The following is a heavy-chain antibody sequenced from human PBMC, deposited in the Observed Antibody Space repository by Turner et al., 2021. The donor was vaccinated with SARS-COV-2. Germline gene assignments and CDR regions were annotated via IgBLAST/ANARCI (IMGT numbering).Heavy chain of an antibody. CDR1: GFTFSSYW. J-gene: IGHJ4*02. CDR2: IKQDGSEK. V-gene: IGHV3-7*01. D-gene: IGHD1-20*01. Sequence: EVQLVESGGGLVQPGGSLRLYCAASGFTFSSYWMSWVRQAPGKGLEWVANIKQDGSEKYYVDSVKGRFTISRDNAKNSLYLQMNSLRAEDTAVYYCARTTYNWNGGLFDYWGQGTLVTVSS. CDR3: ARTTYNWNGGLFDY.